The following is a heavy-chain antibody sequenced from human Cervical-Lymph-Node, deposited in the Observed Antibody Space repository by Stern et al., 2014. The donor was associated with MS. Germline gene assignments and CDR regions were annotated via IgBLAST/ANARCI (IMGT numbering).Heavy chain of an antibody. Sequence: EVQLVESGGGLVKPGGSLRLSCAASGFPFSSYSMNWVRQAPGKGLEGVSSISSSSSYIYYADSVKGRFTISRDNAKNSLYLQMNSLRAEDTAVYYCARGDYGDPFDYWGQGTLVTVSS. CDR3: ARGDYGDPFDY. CDR1: GFPFSSYS. V-gene: IGHV3-21*01. D-gene: IGHD4-17*01. J-gene: IGHJ4*02. CDR2: ISSSSSYI.